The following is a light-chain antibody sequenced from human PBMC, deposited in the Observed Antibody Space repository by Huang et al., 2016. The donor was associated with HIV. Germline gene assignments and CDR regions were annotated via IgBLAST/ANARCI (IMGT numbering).Light chain of an antibody. V-gene: IGKV4-1*01. J-gene: IGKJ1*01. Sequence: DIVMTQSPDSPAVSLGEAATLTCRSSQSVLSSATNKNYLAWFQQKSGQSPKLLMFWASTREAGVPDRFSASGSGTHFTLTINNVKTEDVAIYYCQQYYTSPQTFGPGTRVEI. CDR2: WAS. CDR3: QQYYTSPQT. CDR1: QSVLSSATNKNY.